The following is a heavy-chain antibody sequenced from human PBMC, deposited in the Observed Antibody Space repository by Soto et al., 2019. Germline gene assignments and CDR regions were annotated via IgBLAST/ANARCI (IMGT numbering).Heavy chain of an antibody. CDR2: ISGTGGST. Sequence: GGSLRLSCAASGFTFNNYAMNWVRQVPGKGLEWVATISGTGGSTYYADSVKGRFTISRDNSKNTLYLQMNSLRVEDTAVYYCAKDRLGGNFDYWGQGTQVTVSS. CDR3: AKDRLGGNFDY. CDR1: GFTFNNYA. J-gene: IGHJ4*02. V-gene: IGHV3-23*01.